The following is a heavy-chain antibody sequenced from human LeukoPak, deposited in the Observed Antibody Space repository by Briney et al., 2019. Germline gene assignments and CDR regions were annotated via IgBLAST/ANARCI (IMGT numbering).Heavy chain of an antibody. CDR1: GGSINNGGYY. V-gene: IGHV4-61*08. Sequence: PSQTLSLTCTVSGGSINNGGYYWSWIRQHPGKGLEWIGYIYYSGSTNYNPSLKSRVTISVDTSKNQFSLKLTSVTAADTAVYYCARNHYGHPLDYWGQGTLVTVSS. CDR2: IYYSGST. J-gene: IGHJ4*02. CDR3: ARNHYGHPLDY. D-gene: IGHD4-17*01.